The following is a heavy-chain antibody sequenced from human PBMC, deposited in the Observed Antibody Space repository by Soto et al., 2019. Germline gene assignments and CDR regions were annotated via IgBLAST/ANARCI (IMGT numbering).Heavy chain of an antibody. J-gene: IGHJ5*02. D-gene: IGHD1-20*01. CDR1: GDSISSSNHY. Sequence: SETLSLTCTVSGDSISSSNHYWTWIRQPPGKGLEYIGYIYYTGSTYYNPSLKSRVTISLDASKNQFSLKLNSVTAADTAVYYCARDLYNWNDDNWFDPWGQGTLVTVS. V-gene: IGHV4-30-4*01. CDR2: IYYTGST. CDR3: ARDLYNWNDDNWFDP.